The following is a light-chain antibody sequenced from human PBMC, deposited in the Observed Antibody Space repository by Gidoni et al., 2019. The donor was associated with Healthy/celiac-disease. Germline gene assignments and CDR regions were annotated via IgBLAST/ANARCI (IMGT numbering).Light chain of an antibody. CDR2: GAS. J-gene: IGKJ4*01. CDR3: QQYGSSPLGT. CDR1: QSVSSSY. Sequence: ELLLTQLPGTLSLSPGERATLSCSASQSVSSSYFAGYQQKPGQAPRLLIYGASSRATGIPDRFSGSGAGTDFTLTISRLEPEDFAVYYCQQYGSSPLGTFGGGTKVEIK. V-gene: IGKV3-20*01.